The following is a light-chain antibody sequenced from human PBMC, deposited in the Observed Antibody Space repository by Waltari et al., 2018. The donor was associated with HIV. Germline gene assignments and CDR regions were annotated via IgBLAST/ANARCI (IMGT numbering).Light chain of an antibody. J-gene: IGKJ2*02. CDR1: QSVSSSY. CDR2: GAS. CDR3: QQYGNSPRT. V-gene: IGKV3-20*01. Sequence: EIVLTQSPGTLSLSPGERATLSCRASQSVSSSYLAWYQQKPGQAPRLLISGASSRATGIPDRFSGSGSGTDFTLTISRLEPEDFAVYYCQQYGNSPRTFVQGTKLEIK.